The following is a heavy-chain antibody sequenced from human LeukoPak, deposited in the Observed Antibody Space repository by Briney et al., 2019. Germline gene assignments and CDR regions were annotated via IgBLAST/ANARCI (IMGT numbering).Heavy chain of an antibody. J-gene: IGHJ4*02. V-gene: IGHV1-69*13. CDR1: GGAFSSYA. D-gene: IGHD3-16*02. Sequence: GASVKVSCKASGGAFSSYAISWVRQAPGQGLEWMGGIIPIFGTTNYAQKFQGRVTITADESTSTAYMELSSLRSEDTAAYYCAREQTNGGVIVIPLFDYWGQGTLVTVSS. CDR2: IIPIFGTT. CDR3: AREQTNGGVIVIPLFDY.